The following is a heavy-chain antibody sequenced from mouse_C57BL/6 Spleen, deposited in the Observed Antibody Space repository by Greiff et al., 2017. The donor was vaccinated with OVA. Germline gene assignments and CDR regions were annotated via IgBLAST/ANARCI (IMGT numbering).Heavy chain of an antibody. CDR3: ARNTVVGYFDD. V-gene: IGHV2-2*01. J-gene: IGHJ2*01. CDR2: IWSGGST. D-gene: IGHD1-1*01. Sequence: VQLQQSGPGLVQPSQSLSITCTVSGFSLTSYGVHWVRQSPGKGLEWLGVIWSGGSTDYNAAFISRLSISKDNSKSQVFFKMNSLQADDTAIYYCARNTVVGYFDDWGQGTTLTVSS. CDR1: GFSLTSYG.